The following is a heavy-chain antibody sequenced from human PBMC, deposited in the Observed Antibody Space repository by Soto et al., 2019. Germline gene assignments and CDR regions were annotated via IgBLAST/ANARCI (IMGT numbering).Heavy chain of an antibody. J-gene: IGHJ6*02. V-gene: IGHV4-31*03. D-gene: IGHD6-13*01. CDR3: ARDFRQQLLGNYYYYGMDV. CDR1: GGSISSGGYY. CDR2: ISYGGST. Sequence: QVQLQESGPGLVKPSQTLSLTCTVSGGSISSGGYYWSWIRQHPGKGLEWIGYISYGGSTDYNPSLKSRVTISVDTSKNQFFLRLSSVTAADTAVYFCARDFRQQLLGNYYYYGMDVWGQGTTVTVSS.